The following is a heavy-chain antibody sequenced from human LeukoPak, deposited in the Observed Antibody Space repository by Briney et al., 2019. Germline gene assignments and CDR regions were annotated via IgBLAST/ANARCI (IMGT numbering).Heavy chain of an antibody. CDR3: ARDLAPYSSGWYASSWFDP. CDR1: GYTFTSYY. V-gene: IGHV1-46*01. D-gene: IGHD6-19*01. J-gene: IGHJ5*02. CDR2: INPSGGST. Sequence: ASVKVSCKASGYTFTSYYMHWVRQAPGQGLEWMGIINPSGGSTSYARKFQGRVTMTRDTSTSTVYMELSSLRSEDTAVYYCARDLAPYSSGWYASSWFDPWGQGTLVTVSS.